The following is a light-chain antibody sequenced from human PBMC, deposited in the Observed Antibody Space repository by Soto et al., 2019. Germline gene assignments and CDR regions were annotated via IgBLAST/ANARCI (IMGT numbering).Light chain of an antibody. Sequence: AIPLTQSPSSLSASVGDRVTITCRASQGVSSALAWYQPKPGKPPKVLIYDGSSLQSGVPLRFRGSGSGTEFTLTITGLQPEDFGTYYCQHFQRDPFTYGQGTRLEIK. CDR1: QGVSSA. J-gene: IGKJ5*01. V-gene: IGKV1-13*02. CDR2: DGS. CDR3: QHFQRDPFT.